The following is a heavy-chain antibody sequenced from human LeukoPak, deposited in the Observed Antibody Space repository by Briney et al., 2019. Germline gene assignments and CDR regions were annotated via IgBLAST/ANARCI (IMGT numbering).Heavy chain of an antibody. Sequence: QPGGSLRLSCAASGFTFSNYWMSWVRQAPGKGLEWVANIKRDGSEKYYVDSVEGRFTISRDNAKNSLYLQMNSLRGEDTAVYYCVRVKYYDFWSGNDAFDMWGQGTMVTVSS. CDR2: IKRDGSEK. CDR1: GFTFSNYW. D-gene: IGHD3-3*01. V-gene: IGHV3-7*01. J-gene: IGHJ3*02. CDR3: VRVKYYDFWSGNDAFDM.